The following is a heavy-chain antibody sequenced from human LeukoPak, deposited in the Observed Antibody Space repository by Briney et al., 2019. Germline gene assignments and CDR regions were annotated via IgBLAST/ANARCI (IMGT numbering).Heavy chain of an antibody. D-gene: IGHD3-10*01. Sequence: GASVKVSCKASGYTFTGYYIHWVRQAPGQGLEWMGWINPNSGGTNYAQKFQGRVTLTRDASISTAYMELSTLTSDDTVVYYCARGDVRGWGQGTLVTVSS. J-gene: IGHJ4*02. CDR1: GYTFTGYY. CDR3: ARGDVRG. CDR2: INPNSGGT. V-gene: IGHV1-2*02.